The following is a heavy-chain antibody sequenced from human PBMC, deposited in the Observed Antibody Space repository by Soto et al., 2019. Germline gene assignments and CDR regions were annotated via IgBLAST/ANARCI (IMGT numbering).Heavy chain of an antibody. CDR1: GFTFTRDR. CDR3: ARESEDLTSNFDY. CDR2: ISSTTNYI. V-gene: IGHV3-21*01. J-gene: IGHJ4*02. Sequence: GGSLRLSCAASGFTFTRDRMNWVRQAPGKGLEWVSSISSTTNYIYYADSMKGRLTVSRDNAKNSVYLEMNSLSAEETAVYYCARESEDLTSNFDYWGQGTLVTVSS.